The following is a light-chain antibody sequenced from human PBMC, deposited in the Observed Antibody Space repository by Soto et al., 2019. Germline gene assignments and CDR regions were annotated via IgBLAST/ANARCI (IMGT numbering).Light chain of an antibody. J-gene: IGKJ3*01. CDR3: QQYGSSPFT. Sequence: EIVLTQSPATLSLSPGDRATISCRASQSVSSSYLAWYQQKPGKAPRLLIYGASSRATGIPARFSGSGSGTDFTLTISRLEPEDFAVYYCQQYGSSPFTFGPGTMVDIK. V-gene: IGKV3-20*01. CDR2: GAS. CDR1: QSVSSSY.